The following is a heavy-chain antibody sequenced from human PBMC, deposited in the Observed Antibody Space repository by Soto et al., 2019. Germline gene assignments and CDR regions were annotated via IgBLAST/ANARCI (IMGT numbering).Heavy chain of an antibody. J-gene: IGHJ5*02. V-gene: IGHV4-59*01. Sequence: QVQLQESGPGLVKPSETLSLTCTVSGGSISSYYWSWIRQPPVKGLEWIGYIYYSGSTNYNPSLKSRVTISVDTSKNQFSLKLSSVTAADTAVYYCARFIAAAGFLYNWFDPWGQGTLVTVSS. CDR1: GGSISSYY. D-gene: IGHD6-13*01. CDR2: IYYSGST. CDR3: ARFIAAAGFLYNWFDP.